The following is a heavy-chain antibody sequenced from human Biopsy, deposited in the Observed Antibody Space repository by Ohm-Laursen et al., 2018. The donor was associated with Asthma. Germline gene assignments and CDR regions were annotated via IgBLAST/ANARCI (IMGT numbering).Heavy chain of an antibody. V-gene: IGHV3-48*02. CDR3: ARPDPGTTPGMDV. Sequence: GSLRLSCTASGFTFSSYGMDWVRQAPGKGLEWVSYISSSSGTIYYADSVKGRFTISRDNAKNSLYLQMNSLRDEDTAVYYCARPDPGTTPGMDVWGQGTTVTVSS. CDR2: ISSSSGTI. CDR1: GFTFSSYG. D-gene: IGHD1-7*01. J-gene: IGHJ6*02.